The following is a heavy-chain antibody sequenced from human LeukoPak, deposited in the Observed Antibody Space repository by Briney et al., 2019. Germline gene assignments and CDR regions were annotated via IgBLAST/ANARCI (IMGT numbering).Heavy chain of an antibody. CDR3: ARDSYDFWSGYYTGGFGY. Sequence: SETLSLTCTVSGGSISSSSYYWGWIRQPPGKGLEWVGSIYYSGSTYYNPSLKSRVTISVDTSKNQFSLKLSSVTAADTAVYYCARDSYDFWSGYYTGGFGYWGQGTLVTVSS. CDR1: GGSISSSSYY. V-gene: IGHV4-39*07. CDR2: IYYSGST. D-gene: IGHD3-3*01. J-gene: IGHJ4*02.